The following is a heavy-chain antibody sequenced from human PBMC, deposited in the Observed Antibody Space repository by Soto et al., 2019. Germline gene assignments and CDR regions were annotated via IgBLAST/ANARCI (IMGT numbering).Heavy chain of an antibody. CDR1: GYTFTGYY. CDR2: INPNSGGT. D-gene: IGHD2-2*01. CDR3: ARVCTSCLYYYGMDV. Sequence: ASVKVSCKASGYTFTGYYMHWVRQAPGQGLEWMGWINPNSGGTNYAQKFQGWVTMTRDTSISTAYMELSRLRSDDTDVYYCARVCTSCLYYYGMDVWGQGTTVTVSS. V-gene: IGHV1-2*04. J-gene: IGHJ6*02.